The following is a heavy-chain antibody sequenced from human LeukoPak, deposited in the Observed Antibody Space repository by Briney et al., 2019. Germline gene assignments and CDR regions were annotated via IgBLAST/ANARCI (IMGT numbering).Heavy chain of an antibody. Sequence: PGGSLRLSCAASGFTFDNYRMSWVRQAPGKGLERVSTVNADGGNTYYADSVKGRFTISRDNSKSTLILQMNSLRVEDTALYYCTKRVKYGGTWDHFADWGQGTLVTVPS. CDR2: VNADGGNT. J-gene: IGHJ4*02. CDR1: GFTFDNYR. V-gene: IGHV3-23*01. CDR3: TKRVKYGGTWDHFAD. D-gene: IGHD1-26*01.